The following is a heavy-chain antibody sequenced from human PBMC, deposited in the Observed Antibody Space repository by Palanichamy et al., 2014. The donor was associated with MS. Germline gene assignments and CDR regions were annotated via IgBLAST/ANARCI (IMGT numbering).Heavy chain of an antibody. Sequence: QLVQSGAEVKKPGASVKVSCKASGYTFTGYYMHWVRQAPAQGLEWMGWINPNSGDTNYAQKFQGRVTMTRDTSISTAYMELSRLRSDDTAVYYCARVQHYIFGVVVRRGMGGHYFDYWGQGTLVTVSS. CDR1: GYTFTGYY. J-gene: IGHJ4*02. D-gene: IGHD3-3*02. CDR2: INPNSGDT. V-gene: IGHV1-2*02. CDR3: ARVQHYIFGVVVRRGMGGHYFDY.